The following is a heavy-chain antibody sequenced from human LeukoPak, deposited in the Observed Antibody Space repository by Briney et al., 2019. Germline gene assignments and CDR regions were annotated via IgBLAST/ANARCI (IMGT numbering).Heavy chain of an antibody. CDR3: AKPLYYYGSGSFTFDY. CDR1: GFTFSSYA. J-gene: IGHJ4*02. D-gene: IGHD3-10*01. CDR2: ISGSGGST. V-gene: IGHV3-23*01. Sequence: GGSLRLSCAASGFTFSSYAMSWVRQAPGKGLEWVSAISGSGGSTYYADSVKGRFTISRDNSKNTPYLQMNSLRAEDTAVYYCAKPLYYYGSGSFTFDYWGQGTLVTVSS.